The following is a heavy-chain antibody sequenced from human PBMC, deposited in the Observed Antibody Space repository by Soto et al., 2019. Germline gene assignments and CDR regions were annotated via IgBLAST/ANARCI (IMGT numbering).Heavy chain of an antibody. CDR1: GYSFINYG. CDR3: ARDSKWLIINGNWFDS. D-gene: IGHD5-12*01. CDR2: ISGSNGAT. Sequence: QVQLVQSGAEVKKPGASVKVSCKFSGYSFINYGMTWVRQAPGQGFEWMGWISGSNGATNYAQRFQGRVTLTTDTSTNTAYMELRSLRLDDTAIYYCARDSKWLIINGNWFDSWSQGTLVTVSS. J-gene: IGHJ5*01. V-gene: IGHV1-18*04.